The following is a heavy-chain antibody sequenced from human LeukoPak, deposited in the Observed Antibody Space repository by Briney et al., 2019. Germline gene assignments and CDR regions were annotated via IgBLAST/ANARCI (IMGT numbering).Heavy chain of an antibody. CDR2: IKSKTDGGTT. J-gene: IGHJ4*02. D-gene: IGHD2-15*01. Sequence: WVCRIKSKTDGGTTHYAAPVKGRFTISRDDSKNTLYLQMNSLKTEDTAVYYCTSESGGNFDYWGQGTLVTISS. V-gene: IGHV3-15*01. CDR3: TSESGGNFDY.